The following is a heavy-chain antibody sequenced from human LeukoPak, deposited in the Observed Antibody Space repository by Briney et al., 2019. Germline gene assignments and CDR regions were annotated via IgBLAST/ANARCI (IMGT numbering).Heavy chain of an antibody. V-gene: IGHV3-23*01. CDR3: AAFMVRGVIVEDY. CDR2: ISGSGGST. D-gene: IGHD3-10*01. Sequence: GGSLRLSCAASGFTFSSYAMSWVRQAPGKGLERVSAISGSGGSTYYADSVKGRFTISRDNSKNTLYLQMNSLRAEDTAVYYCAAFMVRGVIVEDYWGQGTLVTVSS. J-gene: IGHJ4*02. CDR1: GFTFSSYA.